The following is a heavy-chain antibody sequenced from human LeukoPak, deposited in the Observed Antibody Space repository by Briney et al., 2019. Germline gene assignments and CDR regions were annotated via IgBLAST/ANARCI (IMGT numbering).Heavy chain of an antibody. CDR1: GYTFTGYY. J-gene: IGHJ4*02. V-gene: IGHV1-2*06. CDR2: INPNSGGT. CDR3: AREKLVAAAGTWLVKDY. Sequence: GASVTVSCKASGYTFTGYYMHWVRQAPGQGLEWMGRINPNSGGTNYAQKFQGRVTMTRDTSISTAYMELSRLRSDDTAVYYCAREKLVAAAGTWLVKDYWGQGTPVTVSS. D-gene: IGHD6-13*01.